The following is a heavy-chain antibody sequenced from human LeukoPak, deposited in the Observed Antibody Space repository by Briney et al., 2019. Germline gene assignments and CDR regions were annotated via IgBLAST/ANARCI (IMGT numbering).Heavy chain of an antibody. D-gene: IGHD6-19*01. J-gene: IGHJ5*02. Sequence: ASVKVSCKASGYTFTTYDLNWVRQATGQGLEWMGWMNPNNGNTGYAQKFQGRVTMTRNTSITTAYMELSSLRSDDTAVYYCARGGAVVGDNWFDPWGQGTLVTVSS. CDR2: MNPNNGNT. CDR1: GYTFTTYD. V-gene: IGHV1-8*01. CDR3: ARGGAVVGDNWFDP.